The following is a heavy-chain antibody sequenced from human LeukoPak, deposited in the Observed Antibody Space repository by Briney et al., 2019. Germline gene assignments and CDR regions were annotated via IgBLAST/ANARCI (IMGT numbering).Heavy chain of an antibody. CDR2: ISPYNDNT. D-gene: IGHD3-16*02. CDR1: GYNFITYP. Sequence: ASVKVSCKASGYNFITYPLIWVRQAPGQGLEWMGRISPYNDNTNLAQNLQGRVTMTTDTSTSTAYMELRGLTSDDTAVFFCARVATIWGSYRYFGYWGQGTLVTVSS. CDR3: ARVATIWGSYRYFGY. J-gene: IGHJ4*02. V-gene: IGHV1-18*01.